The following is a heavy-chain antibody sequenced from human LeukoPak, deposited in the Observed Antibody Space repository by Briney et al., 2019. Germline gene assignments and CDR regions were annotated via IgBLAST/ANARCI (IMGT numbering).Heavy chain of an antibody. D-gene: IGHD6-25*01. CDR3: ARRPVAAEYFQH. CDR2: ISYDESKI. CDR1: GFTFSSYG. Sequence: GGSLRLSCAASGFTFSSYGMHWVRQAPGKGLEWVAVISYDESKIYYADSVKGRFTISRDLSTNTLYLQMNSLTTEDTAMYFCARRPVAAEYFQHWGQGTLVTVSS. J-gene: IGHJ1*01. V-gene: IGHV3-30*03.